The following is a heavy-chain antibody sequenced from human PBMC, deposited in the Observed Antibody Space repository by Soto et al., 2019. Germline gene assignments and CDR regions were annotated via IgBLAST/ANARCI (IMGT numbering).Heavy chain of an antibody. CDR3: AKDLGSSFLYGWGMGV. J-gene: IGHJ6*03. D-gene: IGHD6-13*01. Sequence: EVQLLESGGGLVQPGGSLRLSCAASGFTFSTYAMTWVRQAPGKGLEWVSGIRNTGGNTYYADSVKGRFTVSRDNSKNTLYLQMNRLRAEDTAVYYCAKDLGSSFLYGWGMGVWGEGTSVTVSS. CDR2: IRNTGGNT. CDR1: GFTFSTYA. V-gene: IGHV3-23*01.